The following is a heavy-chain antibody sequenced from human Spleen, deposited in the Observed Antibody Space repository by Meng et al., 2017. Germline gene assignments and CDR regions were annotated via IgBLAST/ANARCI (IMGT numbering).Heavy chain of an antibody. V-gene: IGHV4-34*01. J-gene: IGHJ3*02. Sequence: QVQLQQWGAGLVKLSETLSLTCVVSGGSFSDYYWRWIRQPPGKGLEWIGEINHSGSTNYNPSLESRATISVDTSQNNLSLKLSSVTAADTAVYYCASGYSSGYYRNAFDIWGQGTMVTVSS. CDR3: ASGYSSGYYRNAFDI. D-gene: IGHD3-22*01. CDR2: INHSGST. CDR1: GGSFSDYY.